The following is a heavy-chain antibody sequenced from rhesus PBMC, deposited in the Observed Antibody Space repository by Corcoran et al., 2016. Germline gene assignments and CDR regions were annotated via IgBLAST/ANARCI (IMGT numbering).Heavy chain of an antibody. CDR3: AREGRIYSLFDY. D-gene: IGHD2-27*01. CDR2: IYGGSGST. Sequence: QVQLQESGPGLVKPSETLSLTCAVSGYSISSGYGWGWIRPPPGKGLEWIGQIYGGSGSTYYNPSLKCRVTVSKVTSKNQFSLKLSSVTAADTAVYYCAREGRIYSLFDYWGQGVLVTVSS. V-gene: IGHV4-127*01. J-gene: IGHJ4*01. CDR1: GYSISSGYG.